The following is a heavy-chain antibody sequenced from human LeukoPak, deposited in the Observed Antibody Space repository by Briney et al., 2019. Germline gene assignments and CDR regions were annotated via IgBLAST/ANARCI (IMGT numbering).Heavy chain of an antibody. V-gene: IGHV1-2*02. D-gene: IGHD2-15*01. CDR1: GYTFARNY. CDR3: AICSGGSCYSGVRWFDP. CDR2: INPNSGGT. J-gene: IGHJ5*02. Sequence: ASVKVSCKASGYTFARNYMHWVRQAPGQGLEWMGWINPNSGGTNYAQKFQGRVTMTRDTSISTAYMELSSLRSEDTAVYYCAICSGGSCYSGVRWFDPWGQGTLVTVSS.